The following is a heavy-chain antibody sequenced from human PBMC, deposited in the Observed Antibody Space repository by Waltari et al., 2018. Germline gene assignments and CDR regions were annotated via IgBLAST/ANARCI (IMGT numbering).Heavy chain of an antibody. J-gene: IGHJ4*02. CDR1: GGSLRSSSYY. CDR3: ARHDYGDYLVDY. V-gene: IGHV4-39*01. CDR2: IYYSGST. D-gene: IGHD4-17*01. Sequence: QLQLQESGPGLVKPSETLSLTCTVSGGSLRSSSYYWGWIRQPPGKGLEWIGSIYYSGSTYYNPSLKSRVTISVDTSKNQFSLKLSSVTAADTAVYYCARHDYGDYLVDYWGQGTLVTVSS.